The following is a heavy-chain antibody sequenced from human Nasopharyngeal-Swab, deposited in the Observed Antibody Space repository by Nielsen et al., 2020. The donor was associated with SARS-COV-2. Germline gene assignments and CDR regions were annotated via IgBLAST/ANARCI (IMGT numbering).Heavy chain of an antibody. V-gene: IGHV4-31*03. D-gene: IGHD3-3*01. Sequence: SETLSLTCTVSGGSISSGGYYWSWIRQHPGKGLEWIGYIYYSGSTYYNPSLKSRVTIPVDTPKNQFSLKLSSVTAADTAVYYCARDPGSDYDFWSGYYYGMDVWGQGTTVTVSS. CDR2: IYYSGST. J-gene: IGHJ6*02. CDR1: GGSISSGGYY. CDR3: ARDPGSDYDFWSGYYYGMDV.